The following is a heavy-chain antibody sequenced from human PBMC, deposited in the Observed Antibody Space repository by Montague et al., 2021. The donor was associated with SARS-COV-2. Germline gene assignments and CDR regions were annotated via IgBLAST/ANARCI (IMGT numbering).Heavy chain of an antibody. CDR3: ARDGYGDYPFDY. D-gene: IGHD4-17*01. CDR2: IKQDGSEK. CDR1: GFTFSSHW. J-gene: IGHJ4*02. V-gene: IGHV3-7*01. Sequence: SLRLSCAASGFTFSSHWMSWVRQAPGKGLEWVANIKQDGSEKYYVDSVKGRFTISRDNAKNSLYLQMNSLRAEDTAVYYCARDGYGDYPFDYWGQGTLVTVSS.